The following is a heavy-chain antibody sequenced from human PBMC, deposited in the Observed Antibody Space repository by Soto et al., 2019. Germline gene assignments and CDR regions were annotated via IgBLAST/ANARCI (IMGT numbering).Heavy chain of an antibody. CDR1: GYTFTSYG. Sequence: ASVKVSCKASGYTFTSYGISWVRQAPGQGLEWMGWISAYNGNTNYAQKLQGRVTMTTDTSTSTAYMELRSLRSDDTAVYYCARDQDSSSWYGTFDYYYYAMDVWGQVTTVTVS. CDR2: ISAYNGNT. D-gene: IGHD6-13*01. CDR3: ARDQDSSSWYGTFDYYYYAMDV. J-gene: IGHJ6*02. V-gene: IGHV1-18*04.